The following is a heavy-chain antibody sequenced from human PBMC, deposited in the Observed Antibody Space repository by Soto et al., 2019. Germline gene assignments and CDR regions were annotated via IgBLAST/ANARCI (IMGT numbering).Heavy chain of an antibody. CDR3: ARHGYCSGGSCYSGAFDI. Sequence: QLQLQESGPGLVKPSETLSLTCTVSGGSISSSSYYWGWIRQPPGKGLEWIGSIYYSGSTYYNPSLTSRVTISVDTSKNQFSLKLSSVTAADTAVYYCARHGYCSGGSCYSGAFDIWGQGTMVTVSS. CDR1: GGSISSSSYY. V-gene: IGHV4-39*01. D-gene: IGHD2-15*01. J-gene: IGHJ3*02. CDR2: IYYSGST.